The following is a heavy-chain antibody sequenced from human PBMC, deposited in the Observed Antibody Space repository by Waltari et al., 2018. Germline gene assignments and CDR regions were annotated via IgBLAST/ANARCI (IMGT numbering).Heavy chain of an antibody. CDR1: GDSVINSNYS. V-gene: IGHV4-39*07. D-gene: IGHD3-10*01. CDR3: ARLSPPMWVRGVKGGYYFDY. Sequence: QLQLLESGPGLVKPSETLSLTCTVSGDSVINSNYSWGWIRQPPGKGLEWIGNIYYSGRLSYNPALKSRVIIAVDTSKNQCSVRLTSVTAADTAVFYCARLSPPMWVRGVKGGYYFDYWGPGTLVTVSS. J-gene: IGHJ4*02. CDR2: IYYSGRL.